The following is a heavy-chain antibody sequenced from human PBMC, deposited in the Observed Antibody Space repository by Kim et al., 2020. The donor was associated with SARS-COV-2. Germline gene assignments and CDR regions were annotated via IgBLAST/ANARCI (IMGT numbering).Heavy chain of an antibody. D-gene: IGHD3-22*01. Sequence: GGSLRLSCAASGFTFSNAWMSWVRQAPGKGLEWVGRIKSKTDGGTTDYAAPVKGRFTISRDDSKNTLYLQMNSLKTEDTAVYYCTTGTYYDSSGYYVRGPGLADAFDIWGQGTMVTVSS. V-gene: IGHV3-15*01. CDR2: IKSKTDGGTT. CDR3: TTGTYYDSSGYYVRGPGLADAFDI. J-gene: IGHJ3*02. CDR1: GFTFSNAW.